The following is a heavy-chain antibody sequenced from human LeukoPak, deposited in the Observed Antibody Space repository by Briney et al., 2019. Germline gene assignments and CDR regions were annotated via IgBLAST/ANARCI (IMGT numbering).Heavy chain of an antibody. Sequence: PSETLCLTCAGYGGSFSVYYWSRIRQPPGRGLEWIGEISHSGSTNYNQSLKRRVSISVDTSKNQFSLKLTSVTAADTAVYYCARGSISVLGAAYFDYWGQGSLATVSS. CDR1: GGSFSVYY. J-gene: IGHJ4*02. D-gene: IGHD1-26*01. V-gene: IGHV4-34*01. CDR3: ARGSISVLGAAYFDY. CDR2: ISHSGST.